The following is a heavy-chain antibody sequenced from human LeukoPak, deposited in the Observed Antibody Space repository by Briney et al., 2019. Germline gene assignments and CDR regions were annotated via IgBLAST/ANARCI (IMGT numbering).Heavy chain of an antibody. CDR1: EYTFTSYG. J-gene: IGHJ6*02. CDR3: ARDIEVTALPGSHYYYGMDV. V-gene: IGHV7-4-1*02. D-gene: IGHD2-21*02. Sequence: ASVKVSCKASEYTFTSYGINWLRQAPGQGLEWMGWINTNTGNPTFAQGFTGRFVFSLDTSVRTAYLQITSLKAEDTAVYYCARDIEVTALPGSHYYYGMDVWGQGTAVTVSS. CDR2: INTNTGNP.